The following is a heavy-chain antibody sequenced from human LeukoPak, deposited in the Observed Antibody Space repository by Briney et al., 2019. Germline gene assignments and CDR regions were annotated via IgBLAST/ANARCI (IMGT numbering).Heavy chain of an antibody. CDR1: GGSFSSYY. D-gene: IGHD6-13*01. CDR2: IYYSGST. J-gene: IGHJ5*02. V-gene: IGHV4-59*01. CDR3: ARDKYRSSWYNWFDP. Sequence: PSETLSLTCTVSGGSFSSYYWSWIRQPQGKGLEWIGYIYYSGSTNYNPSLKSRVTISVDTSKNQFSLKLSSVTAADTAVYYCARDKYRSSWYNWFDPWGQGTLVTVSS.